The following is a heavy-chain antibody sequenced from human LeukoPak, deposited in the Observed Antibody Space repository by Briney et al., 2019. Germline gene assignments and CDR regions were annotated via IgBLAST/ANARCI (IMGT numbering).Heavy chain of an antibody. D-gene: IGHD3-22*01. J-gene: IGHJ4*02. CDR3: ARVFGYDSSGWFDY. Sequence: PGGSLRLSCAASGFTFTSYWMTWVRQAPGKGLEWVSGINWNGGSTGYADSVKGRFTISRDNAKNSLYLQMNSLRAEDTALYYCARVFGYDSSGWFDYWGQGTLVTVSS. CDR2: INWNGGST. V-gene: IGHV3-20*04. CDR1: GFTFTSYW.